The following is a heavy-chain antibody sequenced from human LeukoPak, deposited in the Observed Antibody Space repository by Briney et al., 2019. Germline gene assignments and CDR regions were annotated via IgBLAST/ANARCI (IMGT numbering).Heavy chain of an antibody. J-gene: IGHJ4*02. V-gene: IGHV3-43D*03. D-gene: IGHD3-16*02. CDR2: ISWDGGST. CDR3: AKDMETYYDYVWGSYRKDDY. Sequence: GGSLRLSCAASGFTFDDYAMHWVRHAPGKGLEWVSLISWDGGSTYYADSVKGRFTISRDNSKNTLYLQMNSLRAEDTAVYYCAKDMETYYDYVWGSYRKDDYWGQGTLVTVSS. CDR1: GFTFDDYA.